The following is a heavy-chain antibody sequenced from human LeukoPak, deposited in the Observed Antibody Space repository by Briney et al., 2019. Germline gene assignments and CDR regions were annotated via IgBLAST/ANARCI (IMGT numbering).Heavy chain of an antibody. V-gene: IGHV3-53*01. Sequence: GGSLRLFCAASGFTVSSNYMSWVRQAPGKGLEWVSVIYSGGSTYYADSVKGRFTISRDNSKNTLYLQMNSLRAEDTAVYYCARESTSWYFDLWGRGTLVTVSS. CDR3: ARESTSWYFDL. J-gene: IGHJ2*01. D-gene: IGHD2-2*01. CDR2: IYSGGST. CDR1: GFTVSSNY.